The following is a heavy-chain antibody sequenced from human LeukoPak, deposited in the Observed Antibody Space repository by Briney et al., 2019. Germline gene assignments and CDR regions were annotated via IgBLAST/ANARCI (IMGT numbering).Heavy chain of an antibody. D-gene: IGHD2-8*01. J-gene: IGHJ4*02. CDR1: GYTFTSYD. CDR3: ARGLGCTNGVCYNY. CDR2: INPKSGNT. V-gene: IGHV1-8*01. Sequence: ASVKVSCKASGYTFTSYDINWVRQATGKGLERMGWINPKSGNTGYAQKFQGRLTMTRNTSIRTAYMELSSLRSEDTAVYYCARGLGCTNGVCYNYWGQGTLVTVSS.